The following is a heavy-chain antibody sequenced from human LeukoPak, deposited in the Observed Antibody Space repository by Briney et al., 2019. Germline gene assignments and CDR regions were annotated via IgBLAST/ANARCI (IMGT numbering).Heavy chain of an antibody. Sequence: ESLKISCKGSGYSFTNYWIAWVRQMPGRGLEWMVIINPSDSDTRYSPSFQGQVTISADKSISTAYLQWSSLKASDSAMYYCARAWNFDYWGQGTLVTVSS. J-gene: IGHJ4*02. CDR3: ARAWNFDY. CDR1: GYSFTNYW. V-gene: IGHV5-51*01. CDR2: INPSDSDT. D-gene: IGHD1-1*01.